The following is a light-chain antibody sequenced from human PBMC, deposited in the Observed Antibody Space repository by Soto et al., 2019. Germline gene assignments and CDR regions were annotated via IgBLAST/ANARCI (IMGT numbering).Light chain of an antibody. CDR3: QQYDSDSYT. V-gene: IGKV1-5*03. J-gene: IGKJ2*01. CDR2: KAF. Sequence: DIQMTQSPSTLSASVGDRVIITCRASQDVSQWLAWYQQKPGKAPKLLIYKAFQLESGVPSRFSGRGSGTEFTRTIRDLQPDEFATYFCQQYDSDSYTVGQGTNLDIK. CDR1: QDVSQW.